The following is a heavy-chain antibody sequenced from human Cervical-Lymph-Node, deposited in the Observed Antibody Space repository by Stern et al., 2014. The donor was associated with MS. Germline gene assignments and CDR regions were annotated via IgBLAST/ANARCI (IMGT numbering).Heavy chain of an antibody. CDR1: GGSISRSDHY. V-gene: IGHV4-39*01. CDR2: IYYSGST. D-gene: IGHD5-24*01. J-gene: IGHJ4*02. Sequence: QVQLQESGPGLVKPSETLSLTCTVSGGSISRSDHYWVWIRQPPGKGLEWIGNIYYSGSTSYNPSLKSRVTISMDTSKNQFSVNLSSVTAADTAVYYCESVREDGFNRLFDYWGQGTLVTVSS. CDR3: ESVREDGFNRLFDY.